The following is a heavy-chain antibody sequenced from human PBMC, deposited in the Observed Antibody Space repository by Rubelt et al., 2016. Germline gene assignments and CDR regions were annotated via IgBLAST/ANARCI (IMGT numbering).Heavy chain of an antibody. J-gene: IGHJ4*02. V-gene: IGHV5-51*01. CDR2: IFPGDSDT. D-gene: IGHD2-21*02. Sequence: GKGLEWMGIIFPGDSDTRYSPSFQGQVTITADRSISTAYVQWSSLKASDTAMYYCARHDLAATRMLDDWGQGTLVSVSS. CDR3: ARHDLAATRMLDD.